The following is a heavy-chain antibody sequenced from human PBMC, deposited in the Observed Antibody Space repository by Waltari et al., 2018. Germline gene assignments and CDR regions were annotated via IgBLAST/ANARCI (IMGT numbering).Heavy chain of an antibody. CDR1: GFTFSSYG. Sequence: QVQLVESGGGVVQPGRSLRLSCAASGFTFSSYGMHWVRQAPGKGLEWVAVIWYAGSNKYYADSVKGRFTISRDNSKNTLYLQMNSLRAEDTAVYYCAKGGSSSWGFDAFDIWGQGTMVTVSS. CDR3: AKGGSSSWGFDAFDI. V-gene: IGHV3-33*06. CDR2: IWYAGSNK. D-gene: IGHD6-6*01. J-gene: IGHJ3*02.